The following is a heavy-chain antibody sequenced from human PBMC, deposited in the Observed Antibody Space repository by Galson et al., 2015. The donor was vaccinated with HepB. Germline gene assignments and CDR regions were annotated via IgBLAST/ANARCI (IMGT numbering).Heavy chain of an antibody. CDR1: GFTFSSYG. J-gene: IGHJ4*02. CDR3: AKDRPVYDFWSDFDY. D-gene: IGHD3-3*01. V-gene: IGHV3-30*02. CDR2: IRYDGSNK. Sequence: LRLSCAASGFTFSSYGMHWVRQAPGKGLEWVAFIRYDGSNKYYADSVKGRFTISRDNSKHTLYLQMNSLITEDTAVYYCAKDRPVYDFWSDFDYWGQGALVTVSS.